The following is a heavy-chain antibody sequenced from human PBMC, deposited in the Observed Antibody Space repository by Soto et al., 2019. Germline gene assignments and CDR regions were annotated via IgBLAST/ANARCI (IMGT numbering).Heavy chain of an antibody. CDR1: GYTFTSYG. CDR3: ARVRVPAAIAY. J-gene: IGHJ4*02. CDR2: ISAYNGTT. D-gene: IGHD2-2*01. Sequence: QVQLVQSGAEVKKPVASVKVSCKASGYTFTSYGISWVRQAPGQGLEWMGWISAYNGTTNYARKLQDRVTLTTDTSTRRAYMEMRSLRSDDTAVYYCARVRVPAAIAYWGQGTLVTVSS. V-gene: IGHV1-18*04.